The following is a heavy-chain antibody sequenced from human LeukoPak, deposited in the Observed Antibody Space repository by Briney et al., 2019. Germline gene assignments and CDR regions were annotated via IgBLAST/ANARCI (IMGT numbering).Heavy chain of an antibody. CDR2: IYYSGST. CDR3: ARALSGQLAHQGYYYGMDV. V-gene: IGHV4-31*03. Sequence: SETLSLTCTVSGGSINSGGYYWSWIRQHPGKGLEWIGYIYYSGSTYYNPSLKSRVTISVDTSKNQFTLKLSSVTAADTAVYYCARALSGQLAHQGYYYGMDVWGQGTTVTVSS. D-gene: IGHD6-13*01. J-gene: IGHJ6*02. CDR1: GGSINSGGYY.